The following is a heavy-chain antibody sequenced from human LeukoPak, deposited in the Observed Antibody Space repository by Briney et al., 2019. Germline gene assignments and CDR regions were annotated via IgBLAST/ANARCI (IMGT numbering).Heavy chain of an antibody. CDR3: ARVKGQVPDY. CDR1: GYTFSRYG. CDR2: ISGYNGHT. Sequence: ASVKVSCKASGYTFSRYGISWVRQAPGQGLEWMGWISGYNGHTKYAQKVQGRVTMTRDTSTGTVYMELSSLRSEDTAVYYCARVKGQVPDYWGQGTLVTVSS. D-gene: IGHD3-10*01. V-gene: IGHV1-18*01. J-gene: IGHJ4*02.